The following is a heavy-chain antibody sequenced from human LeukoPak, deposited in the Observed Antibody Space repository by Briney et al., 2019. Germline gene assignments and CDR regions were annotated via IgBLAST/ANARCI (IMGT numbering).Heavy chain of an antibody. D-gene: IGHD2-15*01. V-gene: IGHV3-30*02. CDR3: AKIGPSDCSGGSCYTNDAFDI. J-gene: IGHJ3*02. CDR2: IRYDGSNK. CDR1: GFTFSSYG. Sequence: GGSLRLSCAASGFTFSSYGMHWVRQAPGKGLEWVAFIRYDGSNKYYADSVKGRFTISRDNSKNTLYLQMNSLRAEDTAVYYCAKIGPSDCSGGSCYTNDAFDIWGQGTMVTVSS.